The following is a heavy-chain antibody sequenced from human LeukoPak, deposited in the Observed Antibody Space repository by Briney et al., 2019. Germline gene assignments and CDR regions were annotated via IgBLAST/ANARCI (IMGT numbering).Heavy chain of an antibody. D-gene: IGHD3-10*01. J-gene: IGHJ4*02. V-gene: IGHV3-30-3*01. CDR1: GFTFSSYA. CDR3: ARDLSGSFDY. Sequence: GGSLRLSCAASGFTFSSYAMHWVRQAPGKGLEWVAVISYDGSNKYYADSVKGRFTISRDNSKNTLYLQTNSLRAEDTAVYYCARDLSGSFDYWGQGTLVTVSS. CDR2: ISYDGSNK.